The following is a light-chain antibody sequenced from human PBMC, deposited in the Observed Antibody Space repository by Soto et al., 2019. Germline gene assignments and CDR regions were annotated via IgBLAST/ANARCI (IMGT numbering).Light chain of an antibody. CDR3: AAWDDSLNGVV. J-gene: IGLJ2*01. CDR2: SNN. Sequence: QSVLTQPPSASGTPGQRVNISCSGSSSNIGSDPVNWYQQLPGTAPKLLIYSNNQRPSGVPDRFSGSKSGTSASLAISGLQSEDEADYYCAAWDDSLNGVVFGGGTKVTVL. V-gene: IGLV1-44*01. CDR1: SSNIGSDP.